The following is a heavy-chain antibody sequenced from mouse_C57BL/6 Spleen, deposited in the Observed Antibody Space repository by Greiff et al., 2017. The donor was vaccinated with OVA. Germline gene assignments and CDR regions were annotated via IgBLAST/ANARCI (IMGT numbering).Heavy chain of an antibody. V-gene: IGHV14-1*01. CDR1: GFNIKDYY. CDR2: IDPEDGDT. CDR3: TTYSNYGGYYAMDY. Sequence: VHVKQSGAELVRPGASVKLSCTASGFNIKDYYMHWVKQRPEQGLEWIGRIDPEDGDTEYAPKFQGKATMTADTSSNTAYLQLSSLTSEDTAVYYCTTYSNYGGYYAMDYWGQGTSVTVSS. D-gene: IGHD2-5*01. J-gene: IGHJ4*01.